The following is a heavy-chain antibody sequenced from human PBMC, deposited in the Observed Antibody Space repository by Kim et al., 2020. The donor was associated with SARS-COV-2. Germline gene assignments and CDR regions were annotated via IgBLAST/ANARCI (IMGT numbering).Heavy chain of an antibody. CDR3: ARSYVILTGSNWFDP. V-gene: IGHV5-51*01. J-gene: IGHJ5*02. CDR1: GYSFTSYW. Sequence: GESLKISCKGSGYSFTSYWIGWVRQMPGKGLEWMGIIYPGDSDTRYSPSFQGQVTISADKSISTAYLQWSSLKASDTAMYYCARSYVILTGSNWFDPWGQGTLVTVSS. CDR2: IYPGDSDT. D-gene: IGHD3-9*01.